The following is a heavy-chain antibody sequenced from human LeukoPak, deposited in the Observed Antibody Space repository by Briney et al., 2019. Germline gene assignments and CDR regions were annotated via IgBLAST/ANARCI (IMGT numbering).Heavy chain of an antibody. V-gene: IGHV3-33*01. CDR3: ARAESTWYSGLDY. D-gene: IGHD6-13*01. CDR1: GFTFSSYG. CDR2: IWCDGSNK. J-gene: IGHJ4*02. Sequence: GRSLRLSCAASGFTFSSYGMHWVRQAPGKGLEWVAIIWCDGSNKYYADSVKGRFTISRDNSKNTLYLQMNSLRAEDTAVYYCARAESTWYSGLDYWGQGTMVTVSS.